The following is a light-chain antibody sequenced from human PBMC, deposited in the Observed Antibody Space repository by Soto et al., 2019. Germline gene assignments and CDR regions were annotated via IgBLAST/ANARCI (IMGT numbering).Light chain of an antibody. CDR2: GAS. V-gene: IGKV3-15*01. CDR3: QQYNNWPPWT. Sequence: ELVLTQTPATLSVCTGGRATLSCRASQSVSSNLAWYQQKPGQAPRLLIYGASTRATGIPARFSGSGSGTEFTLTISSLQSEDFAAYYCQQYNNWPPWTCGQGTKVDNK. J-gene: IGKJ1*01. CDR1: QSVSSN.